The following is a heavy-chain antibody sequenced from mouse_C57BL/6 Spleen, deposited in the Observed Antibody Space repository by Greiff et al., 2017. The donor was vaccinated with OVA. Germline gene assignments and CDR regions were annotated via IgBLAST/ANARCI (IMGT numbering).Heavy chain of an antibody. CDR2: ISYDGSN. D-gene: IGHD2-3*01. CDR3: ARDGYYPY. V-gene: IGHV3-6*01. CDR1: GYSITSGYY. Sequence: EVKLMESGPGLVKPSQSLSLTCSVTGYSITSGYYWNWIRQFPGNKLEWMGYISYDGSNNYNPSLKNRISITRDTSKNQFFLKLNSVTTEDTATYYCARDGYYPYWGQGTSVTVSS. J-gene: IGHJ4*01.